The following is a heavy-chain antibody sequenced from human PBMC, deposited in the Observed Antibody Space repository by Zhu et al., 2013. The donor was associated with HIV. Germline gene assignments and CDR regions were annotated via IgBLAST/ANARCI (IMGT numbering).Heavy chain of an antibody. CDR1: GGTFSSYA. J-gene: IGHJ4*02. CDR3: ARDSLYYYDSSGYLFDY. V-gene: IGHV1-69*01. CDR2: IIPIFGTA. Sequence: QVQLVQSGAEVKKPGSSVKVSCKASGGTFSSYAISWVRQAPGQGLEWMGGIIPIFGTANYAQKFQGRVTITADESTSTAYMELSSLRSEDTAVYYCARDSLYYYDSSGYLFDYWGQGTLVTVSS. D-gene: IGHD3-22*01.